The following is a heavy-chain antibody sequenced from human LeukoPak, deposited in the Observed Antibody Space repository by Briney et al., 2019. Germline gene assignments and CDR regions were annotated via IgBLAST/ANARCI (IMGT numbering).Heavy chain of an antibody. CDR1: GGSISSGGYY. CDR3: ARHSAHSSTNDAFDI. D-gene: IGHD6-13*01. V-gene: IGHV4-30-2*01. Sequence: SSETLSLTCTVSGGSISSGGYYWSWIRQPPGKGLEWIGYIYHSGSTYYNPSLKSRVTISVDRSKNQFSLKLSSVTAADTAVYYCARHSAHSSTNDAFDIWGQGTMVTVSS. J-gene: IGHJ3*02. CDR2: IYHSGST.